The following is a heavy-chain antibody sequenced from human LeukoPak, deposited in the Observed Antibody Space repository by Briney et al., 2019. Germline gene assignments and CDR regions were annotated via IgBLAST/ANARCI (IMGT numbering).Heavy chain of an antibody. V-gene: IGHV1-69*13. CDR3: AKADRGAAAGPFDY. J-gene: IGHJ4*02. Sequence: ASVKVSCKASGGTFSSYAISWVRQAPGQGLEWMGGIIPIFGTANYAQKFQGRVTITADESTSTAYMELSSLRSEDTAVYYCAKADRGAAAGPFDYWGQGTLVTVSS. CDR1: GGTFSSYA. D-gene: IGHD6-13*01. CDR2: IIPIFGTA.